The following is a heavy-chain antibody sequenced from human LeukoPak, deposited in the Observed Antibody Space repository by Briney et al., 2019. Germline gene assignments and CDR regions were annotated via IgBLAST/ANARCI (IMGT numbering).Heavy chain of an antibody. CDR2: FSYNGINK. J-gene: IGHJ4*02. V-gene: IGHV3-33*05. D-gene: IGHD6-19*01. Sequence: GGSLRLSCAASGFTFSRFGMHWVRQAPGKGLEWVAVFSYNGINKDYAGSVRGRFTISRDNSKNTLSLQMDSLRAEDTAMYYCARGLYTNGWYYYDYWGQGTLVTVSS. CDR3: ARGLYTNGWYYYDY. CDR1: GFTFSRFG.